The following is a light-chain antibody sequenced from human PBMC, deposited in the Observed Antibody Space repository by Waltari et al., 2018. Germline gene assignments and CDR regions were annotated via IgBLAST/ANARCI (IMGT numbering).Light chain of an antibody. Sequence: QSALTQPPSASGAPGQSVPIPCTGTSSDVGGYNYVSWYQQHPGEAPNPLTYEVSKRPSGVPNRFSGSKSGNTASLTVSGLQAEDEGDYYCSSYAGRNTLFGGGTKLTVL. CDR1: SSDVGGYNY. CDR3: SSYAGRNTL. CDR2: EVS. J-gene: IGLJ2*01. V-gene: IGLV2-8*01.